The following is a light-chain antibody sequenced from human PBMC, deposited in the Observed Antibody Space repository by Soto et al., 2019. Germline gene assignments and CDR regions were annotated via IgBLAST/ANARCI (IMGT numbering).Light chain of an antibody. V-gene: IGLV2-14*03. Sequence: QSVLTQPASVSGSPGQSITISCTGSSCDIGGYNYVSWYQQHPGKAPKLLIYDVSYRPSGISDRFSGSKSGNTASLTISGLQPEDEADYYCSSYGASSTLFGGGTKVTVL. J-gene: IGLJ2*01. CDR3: SSYGASSTL. CDR1: SCDIGGYNY. CDR2: DVS.